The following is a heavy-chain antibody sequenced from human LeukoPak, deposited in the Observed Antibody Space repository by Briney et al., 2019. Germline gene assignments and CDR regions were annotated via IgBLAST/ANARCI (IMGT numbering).Heavy chain of an antibody. J-gene: IGHJ4*02. D-gene: IGHD1-1*01. CDR2: IYYSGST. CDR1: GGSISSGGYY. V-gene: IGHV4-31*03. Sequence: SETLSLTCTVSGGSISSGGYYWSWIRQHPGTGLEWIGSIYYSGSTNYNPSLQGRVTISLDTSRNQFSPKLSSVTAADTAVYYCASGDNDPLFDYWGQGTLVTVSS. CDR3: ASGDNDPLFDY.